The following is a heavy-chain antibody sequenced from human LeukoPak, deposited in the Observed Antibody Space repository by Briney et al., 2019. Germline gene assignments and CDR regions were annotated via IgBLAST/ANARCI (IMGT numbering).Heavy chain of an antibody. V-gene: IGHV1-69*13. CDR2: IIPIFGTA. CDR1: GGTFSSYA. Sequence: SVKVSCKASGGTFSSYAISWVRQAPGQELEWMGGIIPIFGTASYAQKFQGRVTITADEPTSTAYMELSSLRSEDTAVYYCARGGDQLLYYFDYWGQGTLVTVSS. CDR3: ARGGDQLLYYFDY. D-gene: IGHD2-2*01. J-gene: IGHJ4*02.